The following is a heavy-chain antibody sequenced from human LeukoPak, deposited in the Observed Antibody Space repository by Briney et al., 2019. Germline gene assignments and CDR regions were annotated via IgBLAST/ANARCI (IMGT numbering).Heavy chain of an antibody. CDR1: GGSISSYY. J-gene: IGHJ4*02. V-gene: IGHV4-59*08. D-gene: IGHD4-17*01. CDR3: ARHDHYAFDY. CDR2: LYYSGNI. Sequence: SETLSLTCTVSGGSISSYYWSWIRQPPGKGLEWIGCLYYSGNIDYNPSLKSRVTISVDTSKNQFSLRLTSVTAADTAVYCCARHDHYAFDYWGQGTLVTVSS.